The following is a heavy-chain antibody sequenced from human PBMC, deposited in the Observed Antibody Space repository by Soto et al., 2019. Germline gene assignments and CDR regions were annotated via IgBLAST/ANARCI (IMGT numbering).Heavy chain of an antibody. Sequence: GGSLRLSCAASGFTFSSYAMHWVRQAPGKGLEWVAVISYDGSNKYYADSVKGRFTISRDNSKNTLYLQMNSLRAEDTAVYYCARAKLVVPAAIMTAYFDYWGQGTLVTVSS. V-gene: IGHV3-30-3*01. D-gene: IGHD2-2*01. J-gene: IGHJ4*02. CDR2: ISYDGSNK. CDR1: GFTFSSYA. CDR3: ARAKLVVPAAIMTAYFDY.